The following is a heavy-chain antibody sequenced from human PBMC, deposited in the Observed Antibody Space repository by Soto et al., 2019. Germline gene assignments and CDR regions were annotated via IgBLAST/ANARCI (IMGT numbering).Heavy chain of an antibody. J-gene: IGHJ4*02. CDR1: GFTFSSST. CDR2: SSGSTGNT. Sequence: DGSLRLSCAASGFTFSSSTMTGVSQAPGKGLEWVSSSSGSTGNTYYADSVKGRFTVSRDNTKNTLYLQMNSLRAEDTALYYCAKGLCSDGYCDGTDWGQGTLVTVSS. V-gene: IGHV3-23*01. CDR3: AKGLCSDGYCDGTD. D-gene: IGHD2-15*01.